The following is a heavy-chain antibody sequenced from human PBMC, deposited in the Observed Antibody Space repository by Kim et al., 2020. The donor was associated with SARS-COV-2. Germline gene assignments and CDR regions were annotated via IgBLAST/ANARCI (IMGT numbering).Heavy chain of an antibody. CDR2: IKQDGSEK. J-gene: IGHJ4*02. CDR3: ARDLGDILTGYYFDY. V-gene: IGHV3-7*03. CDR1: GFTFSSYW. D-gene: IGHD3-9*01. Sequence: GGSLRLSCAASGFTFSSYWMSWVRQAPGKGLEWVANIKQDGSEKYYVDSVKGRFTISRDNAKNSLYLQMNSLRAEDTAVYYCARDLGDILTGYYFDYWGQGTLVTVSS.